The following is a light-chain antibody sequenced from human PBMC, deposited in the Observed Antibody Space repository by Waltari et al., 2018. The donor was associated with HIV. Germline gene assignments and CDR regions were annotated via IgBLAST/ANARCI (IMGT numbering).Light chain of an antibody. CDR1: QSVQYSSNKKNY. J-gene: IGKJ2*01. V-gene: IGKV4-1*01. CDR2: WAY. CDR3: HQYYITPYT. Sequence: DIFMCQSPDSLGVSLGARANITCTSRQSVQYSSNKKNYLAWYQQRTLQPPKLLSYWAYTRESGVPDRFSGSGSGTDFTLTINSRQAEDVAVYYCHQYYITPYTFGPGTKLEIK.